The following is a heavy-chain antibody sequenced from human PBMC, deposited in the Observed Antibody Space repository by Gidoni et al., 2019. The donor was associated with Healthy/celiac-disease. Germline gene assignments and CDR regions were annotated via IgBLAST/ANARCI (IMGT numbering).Heavy chain of an antibody. J-gene: IGHJ6*03. CDR2: IYYSGST. V-gene: IGHV4-59*01. CDR3: ARQPPAYYMDV. Sequence: QVQLQESGPGLVKPSETLSLTCTVSGGSISSYYWSWIRQPPGKGLEWIGYIYYSGSTNYNPSLKSRVTISVDTSKNQFSLKLSSVTAADTAVYYCARQPPAYYMDVWGKGTTVTVSS. CDR1: GGSISSYY.